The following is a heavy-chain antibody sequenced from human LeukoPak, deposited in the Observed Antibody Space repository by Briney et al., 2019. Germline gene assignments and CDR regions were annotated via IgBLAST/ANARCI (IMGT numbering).Heavy chain of an antibody. D-gene: IGHD2-2*01. J-gene: IGHJ4*02. CDR2: IQAKAYGGAT. V-gene: IGHV3-49*04. CDR3: TRAPHPRCSSSGCYLDY. CDR1: GFTFGDYA. Sequence: GRSLTLSCSTSGFTFGDYAMSWVRQAPGKGLEGVGFIQAKAYGGATKYAASVNGRFSISRDDSQSIANLQMNDLKTEDTAVYYCTRAPHPRCSSSGCYLDYWGQGTLVTVSS.